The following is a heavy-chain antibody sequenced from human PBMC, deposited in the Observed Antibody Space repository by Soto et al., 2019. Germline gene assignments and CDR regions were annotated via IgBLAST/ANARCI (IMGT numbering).Heavy chain of an antibody. J-gene: IGHJ4*02. D-gene: IGHD2-15*01. CDR3: ARQGWWWSGGSCYLDY. Sequence: QVQLVQSGAEVKKPGASVRVSCKASGYTFTSYDINWVRQATGQGLEWMGWMNPNSGNTGYAQKFQGRVTMTRNTSISTAYMELSSLRSEDTAVYYCARQGWWWSGGSCYLDYWGQGTLVTVSS. V-gene: IGHV1-8*01. CDR2: MNPNSGNT. CDR1: GYTFTSYD.